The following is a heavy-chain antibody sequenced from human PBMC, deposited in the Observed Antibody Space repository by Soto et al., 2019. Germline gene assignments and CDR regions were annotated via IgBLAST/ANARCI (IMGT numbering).Heavy chain of an antibody. J-gene: IGHJ2*01. D-gene: IGHD1-20*01. CDR1: GGTFSRSA. CDR3: ARTTITGSSPPRGFFDL. Sequence: QVQLVQSGAEVKEPGSSVKVSCKASGGTFSRSAISWVRQAPGQGLECMGVIMPTSGRPDYAQKFQGRVIITADESTSTAYMELSGLRSEDTAVYYCARTTITGSSPPRGFFDLWGRGTLVTVSS. CDR2: IMPTSGRP. V-gene: IGHV1-69*01.